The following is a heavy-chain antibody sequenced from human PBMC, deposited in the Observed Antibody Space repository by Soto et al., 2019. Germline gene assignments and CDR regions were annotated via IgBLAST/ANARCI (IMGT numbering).Heavy chain of an antibody. CDR2: VYNSGST. CDR3: AGGSSLCWECFHH. J-gene: IGHJ1*01. D-gene: IGHD2-2*01. CDR1: GGSISSYY. Sequence: QVQLQESGPGLVKPSETLSLTCNVSGGSISSYYWSWIRQPPGKGLEYIGHVYNSGSTIHSPSRTSRATISVDTSKNQFSLKLTSVTAADTAVYYCAGGSSLCWECFHHWGQGILITVSS. V-gene: IGHV4-59*01.